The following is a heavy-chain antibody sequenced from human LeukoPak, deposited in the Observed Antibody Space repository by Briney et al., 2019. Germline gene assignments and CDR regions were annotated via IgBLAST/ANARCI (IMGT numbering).Heavy chain of an antibody. V-gene: IGHV4-34*01. CDR3: ASGYCGGACQLGGVDM. J-gene: IGHJ3*02. CDR2: INHSGGT. D-gene: IGHD2-21*02. CDR1: GGSFSGFY. Sequence: PSETLSLTCAVYGGSFSGFYWSWIRQPPGKGLEWIGDINHSGGTNYIPSLKSRVTISVDTSENQFSLKLTSVTAADTAVYYCASGYCGGACQLGGVDMWGQGTMVTVSS.